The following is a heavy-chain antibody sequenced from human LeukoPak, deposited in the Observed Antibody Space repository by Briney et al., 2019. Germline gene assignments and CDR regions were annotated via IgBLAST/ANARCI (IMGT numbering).Heavy chain of an antibody. Sequence: ASVNVSCTASGYTFTSYDINWVRQAPGQGLEWMGRMNPNSGNTGYAQKFQGRVTMTRNTSISTAYMELSSLRSEDTAVYYCARGPYSGSYDLDYWGQGTLVTVSS. V-gene: IGHV1-8*01. J-gene: IGHJ4*02. CDR3: ARGPYSGSYDLDY. CDR2: MNPNSGNT. CDR1: GYTFTSYD. D-gene: IGHD1-26*01.